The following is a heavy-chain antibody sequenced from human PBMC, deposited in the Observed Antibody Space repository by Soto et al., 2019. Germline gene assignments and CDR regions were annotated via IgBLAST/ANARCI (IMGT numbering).Heavy chain of an antibody. Sequence: PGESMKSSCEGSAYSGTSYWISWGRQMPGKGLEWMGRIDPSDSYTNYSPSFQGHVTISADKSISTAYLQWSSLKASDTAMYYCARKAGYRTNSGLDVWGQGTKVTVFS. D-gene: IGHD1-1*01. CDR3: ARKAGYRTNSGLDV. CDR1: AYSGTSYW. J-gene: IGHJ6*02. V-gene: IGHV5-10-1*01. CDR2: IDPSDSYT.